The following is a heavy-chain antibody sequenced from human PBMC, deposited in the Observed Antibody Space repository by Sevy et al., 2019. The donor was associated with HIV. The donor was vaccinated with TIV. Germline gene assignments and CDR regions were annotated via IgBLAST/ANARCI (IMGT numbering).Heavy chain of an antibody. Sequence: ASVKVSCKASGYTFTSYGISWVRQAPGQGLEWMGWISAYNGNTNYAQKLQGTVTMTTDTSTSTAYMELRSLRSDDTAVYYCARRAAPLDYYGMDVWGQGTTVTVSS. V-gene: IGHV1-18*01. CDR1: GYTFTSYG. D-gene: IGHD2-15*01. J-gene: IGHJ6*02. CDR2: ISAYNGNT. CDR3: ARRAAPLDYYGMDV.